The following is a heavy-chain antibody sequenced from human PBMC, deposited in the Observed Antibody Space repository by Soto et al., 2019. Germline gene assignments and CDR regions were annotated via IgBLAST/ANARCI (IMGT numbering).Heavy chain of an antibody. CDR3: ARGPMIVVVITRSLRDGLDV. Sequence: SETLSLTCAVYGGSFSGYYWSWIRQPPGKGLEWIGEINHSGSTNYNPSLKSRVTISVDTSKNQFSLKLSSVTAADTAVYYCARGPMIVVVITRSLRDGLDVWAQRTTVTGSS. D-gene: IGHD3-22*01. CDR1: GGSFSGYY. J-gene: IGHJ6*02. V-gene: IGHV4-34*01. CDR2: INHSGST.